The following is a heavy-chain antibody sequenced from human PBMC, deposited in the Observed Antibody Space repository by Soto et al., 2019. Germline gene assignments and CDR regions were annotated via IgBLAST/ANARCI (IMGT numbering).Heavy chain of an antibody. Sequence: EVQLVESGGGLVQPGGSLRLSCATSGFTFSNYWMHWVRQAPGKGPVWVSRINEDESNTNYADSVKGRFTISRDNAKNTLYLQKNSRRAEDTAVYYCARGLFLDYWGQGTRVTVSS. CDR2: INEDESNT. CDR3: ARGLFLDY. J-gene: IGHJ4*02. CDR1: GFTFSNYW. V-gene: IGHV3-74*01. D-gene: IGHD3-3*01.